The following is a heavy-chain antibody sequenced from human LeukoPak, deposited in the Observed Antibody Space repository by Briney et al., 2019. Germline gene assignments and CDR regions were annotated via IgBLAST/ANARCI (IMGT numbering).Heavy chain of an antibody. Sequence: ASVKVSCKASEGTFSSYAISWVRQAPGQGLEWMGGIIPIFGTANYAQKFQGRVTITADESTSTAYMELSSLRSEDTAVYYCARGYCSSTSCYSTAFDIWGQGTMVTVSS. V-gene: IGHV1-69*13. CDR2: IIPIFGTA. CDR3: ARGYCSSTSCYSTAFDI. D-gene: IGHD2-2*02. CDR1: EGTFSSYA. J-gene: IGHJ3*02.